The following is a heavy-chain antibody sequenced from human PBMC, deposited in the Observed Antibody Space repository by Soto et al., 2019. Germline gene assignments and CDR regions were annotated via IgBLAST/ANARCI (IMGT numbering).Heavy chain of an antibody. Sequence: GGSLRLSCAASGFTFSSYGMHWVRQAPGKGLEWVAVISYDGSNKYYADSVKGRFTISRDNSKNTLYLQMNSLRAEDTAGYYCAKDQDIVVVPAAILDYWGQGTLVTVSS. CDR2: ISYDGSNK. J-gene: IGHJ4*02. CDR1: GFTFSSYG. V-gene: IGHV3-30*18. D-gene: IGHD2-2*01. CDR3: AKDQDIVVVPAAILDY.